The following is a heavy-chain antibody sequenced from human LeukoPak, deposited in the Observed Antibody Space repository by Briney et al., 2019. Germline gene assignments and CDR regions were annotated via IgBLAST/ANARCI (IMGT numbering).Heavy chain of an antibody. CDR3: AKHPPHCSSTSCYPET. Sequence: GGSLRLSCAASGFTFSSYAMSWVRQAPGKGLEWVSAISGSGGSTYYADSVKGRFTISRDNYKNTLYLQMNSLRAEDTAVYYCAKHPPHCSSTSCYPETWGQGTLVTVSS. CDR1: GFTFSSYA. J-gene: IGHJ5*02. CDR2: ISGSGGST. V-gene: IGHV3-23*01. D-gene: IGHD2-2*01.